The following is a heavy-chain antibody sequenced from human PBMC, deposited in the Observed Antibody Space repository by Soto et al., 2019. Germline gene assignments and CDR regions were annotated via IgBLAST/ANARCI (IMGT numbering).Heavy chain of an antibody. CDR3: ARWGTAGGLDG. V-gene: IGHV3-30*03. Sequence: QVQLVESGGGVVQPGTSLSLSCVGSGFTFRSYVIHWVRQSPGKGLEWVALTSYDGSNNFYGDSVKGRFTISRHNSRNTVELHMASLRFEDTALYYWARWGTAGGLDGWGQGTLVSVSS. J-gene: IGHJ4*02. CDR1: GFTFRSYV. D-gene: IGHD3-16*01. CDR2: TSYDGSNN.